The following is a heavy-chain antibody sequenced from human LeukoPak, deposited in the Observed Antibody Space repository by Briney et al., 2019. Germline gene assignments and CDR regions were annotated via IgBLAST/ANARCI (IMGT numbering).Heavy chain of an antibody. V-gene: IGHV4-39*01. CDR3: ARHGGGFWSGYYQYGMDV. Sequence: SETLSLTCTVSGGSISSSSYYWGWIRQPPGKGLEWIGSIYYSGGTYYNPSLKSRVTISVDTSKNQFSLKLSSVTAADTAVYYCARHGGGFWSGYYQYGMDVWGQGTTVTVSS. CDR1: GGSISSSSYY. J-gene: IGHJ6*02. D-gene: IGHD3-3*01. CDR2: IYYSGGT.